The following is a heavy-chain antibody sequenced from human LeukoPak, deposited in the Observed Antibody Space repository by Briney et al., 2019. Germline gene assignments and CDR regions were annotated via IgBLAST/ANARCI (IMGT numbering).Heavy chain of an antibody. CDR1: GFTVSSNY. V-gene: IGHV3-53*01. D-gene: IGHD5-18*01. CDR3: ARTPQYWAGDTSYFDY. Sequence: GGSLRLSCAASGFTVSSNYMSWVRQAPGKGLEWVSVIYSGGSTYYADSVKGRFTISRDNSKNTLYLQMNSLRAEDPAVYYCARTPQYWAGDTSYFDYWGQGTLVTVSS. CDR2: IYSGGST. J-gene: IGHJ4*02.